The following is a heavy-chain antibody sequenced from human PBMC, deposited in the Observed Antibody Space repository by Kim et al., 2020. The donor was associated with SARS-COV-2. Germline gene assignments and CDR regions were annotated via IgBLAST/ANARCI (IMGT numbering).Heavy chain of an antibody. V-gene: IGHV4-61*02. D-gene: IGHD3-10*01. J-gene: IGHJ4*02. CDR3: ARDYYGSGAFYDY. Sequence: ISNPSLKSRVTISIGTSKNQFSLRLTSVTAADTAVYYCARDYYGSGAFYDYWGQGARVSVSS.